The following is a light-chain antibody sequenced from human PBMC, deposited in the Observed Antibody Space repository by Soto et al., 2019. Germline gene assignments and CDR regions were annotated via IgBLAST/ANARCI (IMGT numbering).Light chain of an antibody. J-gene: IGKJ1*01. CDR1: PGISSW. CDR2: AAS. Sequence: DLQMTQSPSSVSASVGDRVTITCRASPGISSWLAWYQQKPGKAPQLLIYAASSLQSGVPSRFSGSGSGTDFTLTSSSLQPEDFATYDCQQANSFPPWTFGRGTKVESK. CDR3: QQANSFPPWT. V-gene: IGKV1-12*01.